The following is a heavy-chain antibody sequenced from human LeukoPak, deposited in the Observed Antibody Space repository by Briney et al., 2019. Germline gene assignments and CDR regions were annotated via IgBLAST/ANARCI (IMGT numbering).Heavy chain of an antibody. CDR1: GFTFSSYA. Sequence: GGSLRLSCAASGFTFSSYAMRWVRQAPGEGLEWGSAISGSGGSTYYADSVKGRFTISRDNSKNTLYLQMNSLRAEDTAVYYCAKDRWAGGYSYGYLDYWGQGTLVTVSS. J-gene: IGHJ4*02. CDR3: AKDRWAGGYSYGYLDY. V-gene: IGHV3-23*01. D-gene: IGHD5-18*01. CDR2: ISGSGGST.